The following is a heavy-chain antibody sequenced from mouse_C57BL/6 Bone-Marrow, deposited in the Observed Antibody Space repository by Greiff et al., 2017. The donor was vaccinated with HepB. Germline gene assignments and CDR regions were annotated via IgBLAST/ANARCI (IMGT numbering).Heavy chain of an antibody. J-gene: IGHJ2*01. V-gene: IGHV10-1*01. CDR2: IRSKSNNYAT. CDR3: VREGALDGPPDC. D-gene: IGHD2-3*01. Sequence: EVMLVESGGGLVQPKGSLKLSCAASGFSFNTYAMNWVRQAPGKGLEWVARIRSKSNNYATYYADSVKDRFTISRDDSESMLYLQMNNLKTEDTAMYYCVREGALDGPPDCWGQGTTLTVSS. CDR1: GFSFNTYA.